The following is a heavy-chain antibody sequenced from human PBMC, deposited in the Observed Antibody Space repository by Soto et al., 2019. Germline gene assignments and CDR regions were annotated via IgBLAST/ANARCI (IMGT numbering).Heavy chain of an antibody. CDR1: GFTFSSYW. CDR3: AREWGSGSYYYYYYMDV. J-gene: IGHJ6*03. V-gene: IGHV3-7*03. CDR2: IKQDGSEK. Sequence: GGSLRLSCAASGFTFSSYWMSWVRQAPGKGLEWVANIKQDGSEKYYVDSVKGRFTISRDNAKNSLYLQMNSLRAEDTAVYYGAREWGSGSYYYYYYMDVWGKGTTVTVSS. D-gene: IGHD3-10*01.